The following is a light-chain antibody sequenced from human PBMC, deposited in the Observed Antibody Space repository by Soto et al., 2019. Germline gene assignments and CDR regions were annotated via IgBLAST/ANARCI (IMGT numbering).Light chain of an antibody. J-gene: IGLJ1*01. Sequence: QSALTQPASVSGSPGQSITISCTGTSSDVGSYNLVSWYQQHPGEAPKLMIYGGTKRPSGVSNRFSGSKSGNTASLTISVLQAEDEADYYCCSYAGITTYYVFGTGTKLTVL. V-gene: IGLV2-23*01. CDR2: GGT. CDR1: SSDVGSYNL. CDR3: CSYAGITTYYV.